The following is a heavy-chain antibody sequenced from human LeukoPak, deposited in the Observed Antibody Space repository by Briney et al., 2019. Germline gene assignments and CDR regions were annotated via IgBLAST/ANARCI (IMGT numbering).Heavy chain of an antibody. D-gene: IGHD4-17*01. CDR2: ICPTGDT. V-gene: IGHV3-13*01. CDR3: ARAKPGGSGSDYGDRNIDY. Sequence: GGSLRLSCAASGFTFSSYDIHWVRQATGKGLEWVSAICPTGDTYYLGSVKGRFTISRENAKQSLYLQMNSLRAEDTAMYYCARAKPGGSGSDYGDRNIDYWGQGTLVTVSS. J-gene: IGHJ4*02. CDR1: GFTFSSYD.